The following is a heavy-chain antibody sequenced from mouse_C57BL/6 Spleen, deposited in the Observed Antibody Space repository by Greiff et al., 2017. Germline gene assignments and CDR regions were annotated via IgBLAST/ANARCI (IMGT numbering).Heavy chain of an antibody. CDR2: INPNNGGT. D-gene: IGHD2-3*01. J-gene: IGHJ4*01. CDR1: GYTFTDYY. Sequence: VQLQQSGPELVKPGASVKISCKASGYTFTDYYMNWVKQSPGKSLEWIGDINPNNGGTSYNQKFKGKATLTVDTSSSTAYMELRSLTSEDSAVYYCAIRWLLRGVAMDDWGQGTTVTVSS. V-gene: IGHV1-26*01. CDR3: AIRWLLRGVAMDD.